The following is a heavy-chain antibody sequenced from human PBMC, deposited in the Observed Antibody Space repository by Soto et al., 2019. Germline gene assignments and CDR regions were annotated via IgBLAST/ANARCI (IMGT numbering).Heavy chain of an antibody. D-gene: IGHD6-13*01. Sequence: QVQLAQSGAEVKKPGASVMLSCKASGYTFTTYTMNWVRQAPGQRLEWMGWINPVNGNTKSSQKFQDRVIITRDTSASTAYMERRSLRSEDTAVYYCARGIATGQLDPWGQGTLVIVSS. V-gene: IGHV1-3*01. CDR1: GYTFTTYT. CDR3: ARGIATGQLDP. J-gene: IGHJ5*02. CDR2: INPVNGNT.